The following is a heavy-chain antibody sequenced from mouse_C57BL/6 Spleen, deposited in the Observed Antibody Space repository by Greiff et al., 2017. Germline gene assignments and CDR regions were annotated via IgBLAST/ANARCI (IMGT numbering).Heavy chain of an antibody. CDR3: AREGYSGYAFDY. J-gene: IGHJ2*01. CDR2: ICIGNGYT. CDR1: GYTFTSYG. V-gene: IGHV1-58*01. Sequence: EVKLMESGAELVRPGCSVKMSCKTSGYTFTSYGINWVKQRPGKGLEWIGYICIGNGYTEYNETLKGKATLTSDTSSSTDYLQLSSLTSEDSAIYFRAREGYSGYAFDYWGQGTTLTVSS. D-gene: IGHD2-2*01.